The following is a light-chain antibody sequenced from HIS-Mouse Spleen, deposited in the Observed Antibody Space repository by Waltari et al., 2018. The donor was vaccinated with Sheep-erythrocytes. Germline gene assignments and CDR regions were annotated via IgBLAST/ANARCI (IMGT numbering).Light chain of an antibody. J-gene: IGLJ2*01. CDR3: SSYTSSSTLV. CDR1: SSDVGGYNY. CDR2: DVS. V-gene: IGLV2-14*03. Sequence: QSALTQPASVSGSPGQSITISCTGTSSDVGGYNYVSWYQQHPGKAPKLMIYDVSNRPSAGSNRFSGSKSGNTASLTISGLQAEDEADYYCSSYTSSSTLVFGGGTKLTVL.